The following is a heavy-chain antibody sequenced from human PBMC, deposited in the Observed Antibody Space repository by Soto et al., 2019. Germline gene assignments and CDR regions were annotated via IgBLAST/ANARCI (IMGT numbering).Heavy chain of an antibody. V-gene: IGHV1-69*13. J-gene: IGHJ4*02. CDR2: IIPIFGTA. Sequence: ASVKVSCKASGGTFSSYAISWVRQAPGQGLEWMGGIIPIFGTANYAQKFQGRVTITADESTSTAYMELSSLRSEDTAVYYCARDRYPRTYYYDSSGYLRLDYWGQGTLVTVSS. CDR1: GGTFSSYA. CDR3: ARDRYPRTYYYDSSGYLRLDY. D-gene: IGHD3-22*01.